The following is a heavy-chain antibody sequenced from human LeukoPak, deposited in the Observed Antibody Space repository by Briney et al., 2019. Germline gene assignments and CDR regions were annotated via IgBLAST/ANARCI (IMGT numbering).Heavy chain of an antibody. CDR3: ARIGYSGSSFDV. D-gene: IGHD1-26*01. CDR2: ISSSSSII. Sequence: GGSLRLSCAASGFTFSSYSMNWVRQAPGKGLEWVSYISSSSSIIYYADSVKGRFTISRDNAKNSLFLQMNSLTVEDTAVYYCARIGYSGSSFDVWGQGALVTVSS. J-gene: IGHJ4*02. CDR1: GFTFSSYS. V-gene: IGHV3-48*04.